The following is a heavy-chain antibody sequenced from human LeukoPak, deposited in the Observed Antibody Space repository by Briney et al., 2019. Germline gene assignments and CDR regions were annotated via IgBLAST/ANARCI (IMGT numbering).Heavy chain of an antibody. J-gene: IGHJ4*02. CDR2: TYYSGST. CDR3: ARGTYYYDSSGYQGAYYFDY. V-gene: IGHV4-30-4*01. Sequence: SQTLSLTCTVSGGSISSGDYYWSWIRQPPGKGLEWIGYTYYSGSTYYNPSLKSRVTISVDTSKNQFSLKLSSVTAADTAVYYCARGTYYYDSSGYQGAYYFDYWGQGTLVTVSS. CDR1: GGSISSGDYY. D-gene: IGHD3-22*01.